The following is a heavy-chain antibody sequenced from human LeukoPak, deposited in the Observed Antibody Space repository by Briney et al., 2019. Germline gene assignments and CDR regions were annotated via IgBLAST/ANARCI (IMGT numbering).Heavy chain of an antibody. D-gene: IGHD6-19*01. V-gene: IGHV3-20*04. Sequence: PGGSLRLSCAASGFTFDDYGMSWVRQAPGKGLEWVSGINWNGGSTGYADSVKGRFTISRDNAKNALFLQMNSLRAEDTAIYYCARDAAGTKCPDFWGQGTLVTVSS. CDR3: ARDAAGTKCPDF. CDR1: GFTFDDYG. J-gene: IGHJ4*02. CDR2: INWNGGST.